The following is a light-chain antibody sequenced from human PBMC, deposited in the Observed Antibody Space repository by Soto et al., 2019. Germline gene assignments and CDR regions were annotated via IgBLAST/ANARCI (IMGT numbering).Light chain of an antibody. CDR2: DVS. J-gene: IGLJ2*01. CDR3: SSYTDSSFVI. CDR1: SSDIGDYKY. V-gene: IGLV2-14*03. Sequence: QSALTQPASVSGSPGQSITISCTGTSSDIGDYKYVSLYKQHPGKAPKLMIYDVSNRPSGVSNRFSGSKSGNTASLTISGLQAEDEADYYCSSYTDSSFVIFGGGTKLTVL.